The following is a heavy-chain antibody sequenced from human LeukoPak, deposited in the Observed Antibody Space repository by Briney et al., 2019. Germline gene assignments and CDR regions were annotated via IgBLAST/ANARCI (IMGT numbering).Heavy chain of an antibody. J-gene: IGHJ3*02. CDR3: ARVGDSSGSDAFDI. Sequence: PGGSLRLSCAASGFTLSDYYMSWIRQAPGKGLEWVSYISSSSSFTNYADSVKGRFTISRDNAKNSLYLQMNSLRAEDTAVYYCARVGDSSGSDAFDIWGQGTMVTVSS. CDR1: GFTLSDYY. D-gene: IGHD3-22*01. V-gene: IGHV3-11*05. CDR2: ISSSSSFT.